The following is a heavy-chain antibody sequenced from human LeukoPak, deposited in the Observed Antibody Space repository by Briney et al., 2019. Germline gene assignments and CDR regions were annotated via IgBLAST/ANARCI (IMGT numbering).Heavy chain of an antibody. CDR2: ISNGGVG. V-gene: IGHV3-23*01. D-gene: IGHD1-26*01. Sequence: GGSLRLSCAASGFTFSNYAMSWVRQAPGKGLEWVSAISNGGVGYYTDSVKGRFTIFRDNSKNTLDLQMNNLRGEDTAVYYCAKEEEVGTIRVLDYWGQGSLVTVSS. CDR3: AKEEEVGTIRVLDY. J-gene: IGHJ4*02. CDR1: GFTFSNYA.